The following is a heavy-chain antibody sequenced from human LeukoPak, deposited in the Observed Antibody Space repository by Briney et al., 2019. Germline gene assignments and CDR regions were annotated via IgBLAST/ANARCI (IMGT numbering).Heavy chain of an antibody. CDR3: ASGVIQLWLREYYYYGMDV. V-gene: IGHV1-69*04. Sequence: RASVKVSCKASGFTFTSSAVQWVRQARGQRLEWMGRIIPILGIANYAQKFQGRVTITADKSTSTAYMELSSLRSEDTAVYYCASGVIQLWLREYYYYGMDVWGQGTTVTVSS. J-gene: IGHJ6*02. CDR2: IIPILGIA. D-gene: IGHD5-18*01. CDR1: GFTFTSSA.